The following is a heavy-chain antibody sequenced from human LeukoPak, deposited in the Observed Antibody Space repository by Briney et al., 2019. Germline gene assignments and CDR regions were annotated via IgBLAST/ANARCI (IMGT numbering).Heavy chain of an antibody. V-gene: IGHV3-23*01. CDR1: GFTFSIYA. CDR3: AKDAAGPEY. CDR2: ISAGGGST. J-gene: IGHJ4*02. Sequence: GGSLRLSCAASGFTFSIYATNWVRQAPGKGLFWVSGISAGGGSTYYADSVKGRFTISRDNSRNTLYLQMNSLSAEDTAVYYCAKDAAGPEYWGQGTLVTVSS. D-gene: IGHD6-13*01.